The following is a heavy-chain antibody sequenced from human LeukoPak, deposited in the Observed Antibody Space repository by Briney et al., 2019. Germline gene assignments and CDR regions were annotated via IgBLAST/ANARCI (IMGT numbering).Heavy chain of an antibody. CDR3: AKEAFDSSGSSDY. CDR2: ISGSGDST. Sequence: GGSLRLSCAASGFTFSSYAMSWVRQAPGKGLQWVSSISGSGDSTYYADSVKGRFTISRDNSNNTLYLQMNSLRAEDTAVYYCAKEAFDSSGSSDYWGQGTLVTVSS. V-gene: IGHV3-23*01. J-gene: IGHJ4*02. CDR1: GFTFSSYA. D-gene: IGHD3-22*01.